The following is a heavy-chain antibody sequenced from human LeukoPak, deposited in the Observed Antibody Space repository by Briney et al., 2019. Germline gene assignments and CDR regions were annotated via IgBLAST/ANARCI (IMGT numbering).Heavy chain of an antibody. V-gene: IGHV4-39*01. CDR1: GGSISSGSYY. J-gene: IGHJ4*01. CDR2: IYYSGST. CDR3: ARRTYDSSGYTDY. Sequence: SETLSLTCTVSGGSISSGSYYWGWIRQPPGKGLEWIGSIYYSGSTYYNPSLKSRVTISVDTSKNQFSLKLSSVAAADTAVYYCARRTYDSSGYTDYWGQGTLVTVSS. D-gene: IGHD3-22*01.